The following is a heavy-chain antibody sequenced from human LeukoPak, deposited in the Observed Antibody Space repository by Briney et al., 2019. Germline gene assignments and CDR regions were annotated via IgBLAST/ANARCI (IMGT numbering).Heavy chain of an antibody. Sequence: GGSLRLSCAASGFTFSDYYMSWIRQAPGKGLEGVAYISSSGSTIYYADSVKGGFTLSRDNAKNSLYLQMNSLRAEDTAVYYCARPDYDFWSGPEIDYWGQGTLVTVSS. J-gene: IGHJ4*02. CDR2: ISSSGSTI. CDR3: ARPDYDFWSGPEIDY. V-gene: IGHV3-11*01. D-gene: IGHD3-3*01. CDR1: GFTFSDYY.